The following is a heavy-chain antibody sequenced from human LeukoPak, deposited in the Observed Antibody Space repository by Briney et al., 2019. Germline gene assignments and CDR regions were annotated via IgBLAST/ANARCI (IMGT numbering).Heavy chain of an antibody. D-gene: IGHD3-10*01. J-gene: IGHJ4*02. V-gene: IGHV3-33*01. CDR3: ARDLVTMVRGYFDY. CDR2: IWYDGSNK. CDR1: GFTFSSYG. Sequence: GGSLRLSCAASGFTFSSYGMHWVRQAPGKGLELVAVIWYDGSNKYYADSVKGRFTISRDNSKNTLYLQMNSLRAEDTAVYYCARDLVTMVRGYFDYWGQGTLVTVSS.